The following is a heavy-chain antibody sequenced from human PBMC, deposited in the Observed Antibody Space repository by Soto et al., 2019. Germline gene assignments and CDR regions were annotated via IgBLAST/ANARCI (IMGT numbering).Heavy chain of an antibody. Sequence: GGSLRLSCTASGFTFSNYAMSWVRQAPGKGLECVSGIRDSGATTYYADSVKGRFTISRDNSKNTLYLQVNSLRVEDTAIYYSAKASCGGDCYYRLDVWGPGTTVTVSS. V-gene: IGHV3-23*01. J-gene: IGHJ6*02. D-gene: IGHD2-21*01. CDR1: GFTFSNYA. CDR3: AKASCGGDCYYRLDV. CDR2: IRDSGATT.